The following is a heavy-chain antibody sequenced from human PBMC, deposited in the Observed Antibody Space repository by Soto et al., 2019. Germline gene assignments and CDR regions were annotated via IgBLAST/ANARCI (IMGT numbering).Heavy chain of an antibody. D-gene: IGHD3-10*01. V-gene: IGHV4-31*03. Sequence: PSETLSLTCTVSGASISSGTDYWRWIRQRPGTGLEWIGSVSYSGSTKYNPSLSSRVSISIDTSKNQFSLNLDSITAADTAVYYCARGRYTAGSYWSRRGPVDYYYGMDVWGQGTTVTVSS. CDR2: VSYSGST. CDR1: GASISSGTDY. J-gene: IGHJ6*02. CDR3: ARGRYTAGSYWSRRGPVDYYYGMDV.